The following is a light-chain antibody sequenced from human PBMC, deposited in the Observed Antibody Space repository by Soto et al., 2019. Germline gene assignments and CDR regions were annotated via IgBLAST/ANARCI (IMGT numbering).Light chain of an antibody. J-gene: IGLJ3*02. CDR1: SSDVGGYDV. CDR2: EGS. V-gene: IGLV2-23*03. CDR3: CSYAGSTTFWV. Sequence: QSALTQPASVSGSPGQSITISCTGTSSDVGGYDVLSWYQQHPGKAPKLMIYEGSQRPSGVSNRFSGSKSGNTASLTISGLKAEDEAHYYCCSYAGSTTFWVFGGGTKLPVL.